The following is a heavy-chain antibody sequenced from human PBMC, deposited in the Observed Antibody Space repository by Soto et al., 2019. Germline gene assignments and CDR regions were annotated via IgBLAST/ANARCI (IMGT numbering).Heavy chain of an antibody. D-gene: IGHD3-9*01. CDR2: MNPNSGNT. CDR1: GYTFTSYD. Sequence: ASVKVSCKASGYTFTSYDINWVRQATGQGLEWMGWMNPNSGNTGYAQKFQGRVTMTRNTSISTAYMELSSLRSEDTAVYYCARCGRGYDILTGYPYYYYYYMDVWGKGTTVTVSS. J-gene: IGHJ6*03. V-gene: IGHV1-8*01. CDR3: ARCGRGYDILTGYPYYYYYYMDV.